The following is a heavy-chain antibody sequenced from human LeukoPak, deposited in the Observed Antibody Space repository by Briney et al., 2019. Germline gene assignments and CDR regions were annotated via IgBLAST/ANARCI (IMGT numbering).Heavy chain of an antibody. V-gene: IGHV3-23*01. CDR1: GFSFSSYA. J-gene: IGHJ6*03. CDR2: ISDSGDYT. D-gene: IGHD5-24*01. CDR3: AKGGAATMRDGYNYYYYYMEV. Sequence: PGGSLRLSCARSGFSFSSYAMSWVRQAPGQGLEWVSVISDSGDYTVYADSVRGRFTISRDNSRNTLYLQMISLRPEDTAVYYCAKGGAATMRDGYNYYYYYMEVWGRGTTVTVSS.